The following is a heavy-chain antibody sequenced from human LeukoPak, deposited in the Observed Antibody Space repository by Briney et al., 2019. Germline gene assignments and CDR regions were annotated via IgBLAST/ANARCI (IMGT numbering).Heavy chain of an antibody. CDR2: IIPIFGTA. D-gene: IGHD2-21*02. Sequence: ASVKVSCKASGGTFSSYAISWVRQAPGRGLEWMGGIIPIFGTANYAQKFQGRVTITADKSTSTAYMELSSLRSEDTAVYYCARGRLYYYYMDVWGKGTTVTVSS. J-gene: IGHJ6*03. CDR1: GGTFSSYA. V-gene: IGHV1-69*06. CDR3: ARGRLYYYYMDV.